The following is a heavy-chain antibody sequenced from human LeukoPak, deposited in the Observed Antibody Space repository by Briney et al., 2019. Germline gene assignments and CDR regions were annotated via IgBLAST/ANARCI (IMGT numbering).Heavy chain of an antibody. CDR2: INYSGTT. CDR3: AREAGSRYYFDY. J-gene: IGHJ4*02. D-gene: IGHD3-10*01. V-gene: IGHV4-59*01. CDR1: DGSISSYY. Sequence: SETLSLTCTVSDGSISSYYWSWIRQPPGKGLEWIGYINYSGTTNDNPSLKSRVIISVDTSKNQFSLKLSSVTAADTAVYYCAREAGSRYYFDYWGQGTLVTVSS.